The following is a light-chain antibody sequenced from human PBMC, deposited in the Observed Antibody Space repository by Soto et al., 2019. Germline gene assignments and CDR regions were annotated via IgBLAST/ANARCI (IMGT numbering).Light chain of an antibody. Sequence: QSALTQPPSASGSPGQSVTISCTGTSSDVGGYNYVSWYQQHPGKAPKLMIYGVSKRPSGVPDRFSGSKSGNTASLTVSGLQAEDEADYYCSSYAGSSNWVFGGGTKVTVL. V-gene: IGLV2-8*01. CDR2: GVS. J-gene: IGLJ3*02. CDR1: SSDVGGYNY. CDR3: SSYAGSSNWV.